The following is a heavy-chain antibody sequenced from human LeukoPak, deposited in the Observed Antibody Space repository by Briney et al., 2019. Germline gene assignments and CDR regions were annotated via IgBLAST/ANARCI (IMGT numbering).Heavy chain of an antibody. Sequence: GASVKVSCKASGYTFTRYGIRWVRQAPGQGLQWLGWISASNGNTNYAQKFRDRVTMSTDTSTGTAYLDVRSLTSDDTAVYYCARDHPNWNYAPDFWGQGTLVIVSS. CDR3: ARDHPNWNYAPDF. D-gene: IGHD1-7*01. CDR1: GYTFTRYG. V-gene: IGHV1-18*01. CDR2: ISASNGNT. J-gene: IGHJ4*02.